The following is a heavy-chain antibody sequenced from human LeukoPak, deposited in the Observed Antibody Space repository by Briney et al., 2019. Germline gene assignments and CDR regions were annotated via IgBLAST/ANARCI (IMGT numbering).Heavy chain of an antibody. V-gene: IGHV1-69*04. J-gene: IGHJ6*02. Sequence: SVKVSCKASGGTFSSYAISWVRQAPGQGLEWMGRIIPILGIANYAQKFQGRVTITADKSTSTAYMELSSLRSEDTAVYYCARPNIQTTVVTPYYYYGMDVWGQGTTVTVSS. D-gene: IGHD4-23*01. CDR3: ARPNIQTTVVTPYYYYGMDV. CDR2: IIPILGIA. CDR1: GGTFSSYA.